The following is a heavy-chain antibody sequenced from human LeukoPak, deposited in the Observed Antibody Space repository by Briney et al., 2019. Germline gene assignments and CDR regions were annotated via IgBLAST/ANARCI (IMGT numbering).Heavy chain of an antibody. Sequence: GGSLRLSCAASGFTFRSYWMNWVRQAPGKGLEWVANIKQDGSEKYYVDSVKGRFTISRDNAKNSLSLQMNTLRAEDTAVYYCARKWAFDIWGQGTMVTVSS. CDR3: ARKWAFDI. CDR1: GFTFRSYW. D-gene: IGHD2-8*01. V-gene: IGHV3-7*05. J-gene: IGHJ3*02. CDR2: IKQDGSEK.